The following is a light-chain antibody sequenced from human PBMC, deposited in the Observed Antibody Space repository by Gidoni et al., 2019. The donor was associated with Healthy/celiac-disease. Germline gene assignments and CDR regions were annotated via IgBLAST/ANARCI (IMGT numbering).Light chain of an antibody. J-gene: IGKJ2*01. CDR1: QSVSSSY. V-gene: IGKV3D-7*01. CDR2: GAS. CDR3: QQDYNLPFMYT. Sequence: PGERVTLSCRASQSVSSSYLTWYQQKPGQAPRLLIYGASTRATSIPARFSGSGSGTDFTLTISSLQPEDFAVYYCQQDYNLPFMYTFXXXTKLEIK.